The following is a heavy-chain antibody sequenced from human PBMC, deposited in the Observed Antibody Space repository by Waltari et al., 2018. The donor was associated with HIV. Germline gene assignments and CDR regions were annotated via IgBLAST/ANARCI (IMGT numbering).Heavy chain of an antibody. CDR1: GFTFSSYA. J-gene: IGHJ4*02. CDR2: ISGGGGST. V-gene: IGHV3-23*04. Sequence: EVQLVESGGGLVQPGGSLRLSCAASGFTFSSYAMSWFRQAPGKGLEWVAGISGGGGSTYYADSVKGRFTISRDNPKNTLYLQMNSLRAEDTAVYYCAKDLGAVAGQLDYWGQGTLVTVSS. D-gene: IGHD6-19*01. CDR3: AKDLGAVAGQLDY.